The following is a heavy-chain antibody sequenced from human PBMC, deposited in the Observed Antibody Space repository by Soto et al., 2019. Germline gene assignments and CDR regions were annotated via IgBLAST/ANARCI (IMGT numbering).Heavy chain of an antibody. CDR3: AREGYCSGGSCYWDNWFDP. V-gene: IGHV4-59*01. Sequence: QVQLQESGPGLVKPSETLSLTCTVSGGSISSYYWSWIRQPPGKGLEWIGYIYYSGSTNYNPSLNSRVTVSVDTSKNQFSLKLSSVTAADTAVYYCAREGYCSGGSCYWDNWFDPWGQGTLVTVSS. J-gene: IGHJ5*02. D-gene: IGHD2-15*01. CDR2: IYYSGST. CDR1: GGSISSYY.